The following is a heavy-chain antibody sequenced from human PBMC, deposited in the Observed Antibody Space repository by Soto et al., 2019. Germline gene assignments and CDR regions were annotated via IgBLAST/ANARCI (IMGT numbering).Heavy chain of an antibody. CDR1: GATFSTTG. CDR3: ARASPVICGGDPCYRLDSSCDS. Sequence: QVQLVQSGAEVRKPGSSLRVSCKASGATFSTTGISWVRQAPGQGLEWMGGIIPLFGTPKYARKFQSRVSMTADESTNTGFMELNSLRPDDAAVYYCARASPVICGGDPCYRLDSSCDSWGQGSLVSVSS. D-gene: IGHD2-21*02. V-gene: IGHV1-69*01. CDR2: IIPLFGTP. J-gene: IGHJ5*01.